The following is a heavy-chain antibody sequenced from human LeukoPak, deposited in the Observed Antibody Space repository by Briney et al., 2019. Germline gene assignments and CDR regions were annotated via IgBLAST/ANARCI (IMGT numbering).Heavy chain of an antibody. D-gene: IGHD7-27*01. CDR2: TYYRSKWYD. V-gene: IGHV6-1*01. J-gene: IGHJ5*02. Sequence: SQTLSLTCAISGDNISSKTAAWNWIRQSPSRGLEWLGSTYYRSKWYDDYAMSLKGRITINPDTSKNQFSLQLKSVTPEDTAIYYCAKDQLGPGGLANWFDPWGQGTLVTVSS. CDR3: AKDQLGPGGLANWFDP. CDR1: GDNISSKTAA.